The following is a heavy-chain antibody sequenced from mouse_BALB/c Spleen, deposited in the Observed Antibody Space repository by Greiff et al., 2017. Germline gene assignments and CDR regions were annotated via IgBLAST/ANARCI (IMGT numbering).Heavy chain of an antibody. CDR3: ARAPGGKSFYAMDY. CDR2: IDPYNGGT. CDR1: GYAFTSYN. D-gene: IGHD1-2*01. Sequence: VQLQPSGPALVKPGASVKVSCKASGYAFTSYNMYWVKQSHGKSLEWIGYIDPYNGGTSYNQKFKGKATLTVDKASSTAYMHLNSLTSEDSAVYYCARAPGGKSFYAMDYWGQGTSVTVSS. V-gene: IGHV1S135*01. J-gene: IGHJ4*01.